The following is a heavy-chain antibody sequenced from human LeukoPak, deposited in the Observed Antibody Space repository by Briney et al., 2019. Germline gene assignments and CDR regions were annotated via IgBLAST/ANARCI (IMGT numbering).Heavy chain of an antibody. V-gene: IGHV3-74*01. CDR2: VKSDGTAT. CDR3: VRKFATGD. CDR1: GFTFSCHL. J-gene: IGHJ4*02. D-gene: IGHD1-14*01. Sequence: GGSLRLACAASGFTFSCHLMHWVRQAQGTGLVWVSSVKSDGTATNYADSVKGRFTISRDNAKNTLYLQMNSLRVEDTAVYYCVRKFATGDWGQGTLVPVSS.